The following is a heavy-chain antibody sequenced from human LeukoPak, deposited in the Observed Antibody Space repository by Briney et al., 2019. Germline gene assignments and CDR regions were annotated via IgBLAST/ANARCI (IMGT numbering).Heavy chain of an antibody. D-gene: IGHD3-9*01. CDR2: ISSSGSTI. CDR3: GRGLCDILTGYFWVYFDS. J-gene: IGHJ4*02. V-gene: IGHV3-11*01. Sequence: GGSLRLSCAASGFTFSDYYMSWIRQAPGKGLEWVSYISSSGSTIYYADSVKGRFTISRDNAKNSLYLQMNSLRAEDTAVYYCGRGLCDILTGYFWVYFDSWGQGPLVTVSP. CDR1: GFTFSDYY.